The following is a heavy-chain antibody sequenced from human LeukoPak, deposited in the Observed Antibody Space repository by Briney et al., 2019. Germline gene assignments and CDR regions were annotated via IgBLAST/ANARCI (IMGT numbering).Heavy chain of an antibody. V-gene: IGHV3-11*01. J-gene: IGHJ4*02. Sequence: GGSLRLSCVVSGFRFSDYYMSWIRQTPGKGLEFISYISGSGDAIYYTDSVKGRFTISRDNAKTSLYLQLDSLSAEDTAVYYCASLYDSTGFCFDYWGQGALVTVSS. D-gene: IGHD3-22*01. CDR2: ISGSGDAI. CDR3: ASLYDSTGFCFDY. CDR1: GFRFSDYY.